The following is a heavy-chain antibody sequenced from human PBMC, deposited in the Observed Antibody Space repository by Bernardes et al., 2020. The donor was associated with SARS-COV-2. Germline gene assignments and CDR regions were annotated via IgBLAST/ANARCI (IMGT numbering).Heavy chain of an antibody. CDR1: GGSISNYY. CDR2: ISYSGST. D-gene: IGHD4-17*01. J-gene: IGHJ4*02. V-gene: IGHV4-59*01. Sequence: SETLSLTCTVAGGSISNYYWSWIRQPPGKGLEWIGYISYSGSTNYNPSLKSRVTISVDTSKNQFSLKLNSVTAADTAVYYCAGENGDYVDYWGQGTLVTVSS. CDR3: AGENGDYVDY.